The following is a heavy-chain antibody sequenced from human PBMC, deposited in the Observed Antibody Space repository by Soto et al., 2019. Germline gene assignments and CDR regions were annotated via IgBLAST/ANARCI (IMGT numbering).Heavy chain of an antibody. CDR2: IFPLTDIP. Sequence: QVRLVQSGTEVKKPGSSVKVSCKASGGTFRNYPINWVRQAPGQGLEWMGSIFPLTDIPDYAQNFQARLTXXXDXPTSTAYMELSSLTSDDTAMYFCARGPLVVLNYFESWGQGTLVTVSS. CDR1: GGTFRNYP. J-gene: IGHJ4*02. V-gene: IGHV1-69*02. CDR3: ARGPLVVLNYFES.